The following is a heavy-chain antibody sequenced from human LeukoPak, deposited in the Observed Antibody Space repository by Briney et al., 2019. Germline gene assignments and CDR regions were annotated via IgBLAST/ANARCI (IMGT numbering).Heavy chain of an antibody. D-gene: IGHD3-10*01. CDR1: GFIVSSNY. Sequence: GGSLRLSCAASGFIVSSNYMSWVRQAPGKGLEWVSVIYSGGSTYYADSVKGRFTISRDNSKNTLYLQMNSLRAEDTAVYYCARSMVRGVRDAFDIWGQGTMVTVSS. CDR2: IYSGGST. J-gene: IGHJ3*02. V-gene: IGHV3-66*01. CDR3: ARSMVRGVRDAFDI.